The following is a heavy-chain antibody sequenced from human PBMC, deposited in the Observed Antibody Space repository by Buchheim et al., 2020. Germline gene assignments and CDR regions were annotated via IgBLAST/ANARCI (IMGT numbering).Heavy chain of an antibody. J-gene: IGHJ4*02. Sequence: QVQLVESGGGVVQPGRSLRLSCAASGFTFSSYGMHWVRQAPGKGLEWVAVISYDGSNKYYADSVKGRFTISRDNSKNTLYLQMNSLRAEDTAVYYCAKEGYSSSWWHGYDYWGQGTL. CDR1: GFTFSSYG. CDR2: ISYDGSNK. CDR3: AKEGYSSSWWHGYDY. V-gene: IGHV3-30*18. D-gene: IGHD6-13*01.